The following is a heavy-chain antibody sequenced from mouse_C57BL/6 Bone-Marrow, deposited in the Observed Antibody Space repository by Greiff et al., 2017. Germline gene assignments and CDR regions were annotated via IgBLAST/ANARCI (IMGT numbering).Heavy chain of an antibody. CDR3: ARDARLLGAMDY. V-gene: IGHV7-1*01. CDR2: SRNKANDYTT. J-gene: IGHJ4*01. Sequence: DVQLVESGGGLVQSGRSLRLSCATSGFTFSDFYMEWVRQAPGKGLEWIAASRNKANDYTTEYSASVKGRFIVSRDTSQSILYLQMNALRAEDTAIYYCARDARLLGAMDYWGQGTSVTVSS. CDR1: GFTFSDFY. D-gene: IGHD1-1*01.